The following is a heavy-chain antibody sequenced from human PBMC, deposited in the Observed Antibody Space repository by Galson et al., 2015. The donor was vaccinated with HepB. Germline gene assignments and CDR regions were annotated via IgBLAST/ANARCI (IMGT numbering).Heavy chain of an antibody. CDR1: GFTFSSYA. CDR2: ISYDGSNK. D-gene: IGHD2-2*01. V-gene: IGHV3-30-3*01. J-gene: IGHJ4*02. Sequence: SLRLSCAASGFTFSSYAMHWVRQAPGKGLEWVAVISYDGSNKYYADSVKGRFTISRDNSKNTLYLQMNSLRAEDTAVYYCARGTCSSTSCYPFDYWGQGTLVTVSS. CDR3: ARGTCSSTSCYPFDY.